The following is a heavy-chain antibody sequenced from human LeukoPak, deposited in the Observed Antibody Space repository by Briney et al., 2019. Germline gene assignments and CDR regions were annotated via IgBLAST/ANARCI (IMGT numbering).Heavy chain of an antibody. CDR2: FYSGDST. V-gene: IGHV3-53*01. J-gene: IGHJ3*02. Sequence: PGGSLRLSCAASGFTVNSNYINRVRQAPGKGLEWVSVFYSGDSTYYADSVKGRFTISRDNSKNTLSLQMNSLRAEDTAVYYCARSRGFDGAFDIWGQGTMVTVSS. CDR1: GFTVNSNY. CDR3: ARSRGFDGAFDI. D-gene: IGHD5-12*01.